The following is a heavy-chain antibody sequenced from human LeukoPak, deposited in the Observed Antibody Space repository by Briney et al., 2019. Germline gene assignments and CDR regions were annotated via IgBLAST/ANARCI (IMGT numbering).Heavy chain of an antibody. CDR3: ARSPFDGDYSTGEIDY. CDR2: MNPNSGNT. CDR1: GYTFTSYD. D-gene: IGHD4-17*01. V-gene: IGHV1-8*01. J-gene: IGHJ4*02. Sequence: ASVKVSCEASGYTFTSYDINWVRQATGQGLEWMGWMNPNSGNTGCAQKFQGRVTMTRNTSISTAYMELSSLRSEDTAVYYCARSPFDGDYSTGEIDYWGQGTLVTVSS.